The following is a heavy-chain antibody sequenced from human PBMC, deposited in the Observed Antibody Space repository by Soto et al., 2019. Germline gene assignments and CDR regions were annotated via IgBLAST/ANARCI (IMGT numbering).Heavy chain of an antibody. CDR1: GGSFSGYY. CDR2: INHSGST. CDR3: ARGMGDPNYYDSSGYYYYSDY. Sequence: SETLSLTCAVYGGSFSGYYWSWIRQPPGKGLEWIGEINHSGSTNYNPSLKSRVTISVDTSKNQFSLKLSSVTAADTAVYYCARGMGDPNYYDSSGYYYYSDYWGQGTLVTVS. D-gene: IGHD3-22*01. V-gene: IGHV4-34*01. J-gene: IGHJ4*02.